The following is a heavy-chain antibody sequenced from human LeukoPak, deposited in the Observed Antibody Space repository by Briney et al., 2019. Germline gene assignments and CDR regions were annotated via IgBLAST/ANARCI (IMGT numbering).Heavy chain of an antibody. V-gene: IGHV1-46*01. CDR1: GYTFTSYY. CDR3: ARDPEGAAGTDQFDY. Sequence: ASVKVSCKASGYTFTSYYMHWVRQAPGQGLEWMGIINPSGGGTSYAQKFQGRVTMTRDTSTSTVYMELSSLRSEDTAVYYCARDPEGAAGTDQFDYWGQGTLVTVSS. D-gene: IGHD6-13*01. J-gene: IGHJ4*02. CDR2: INPSGGGT.